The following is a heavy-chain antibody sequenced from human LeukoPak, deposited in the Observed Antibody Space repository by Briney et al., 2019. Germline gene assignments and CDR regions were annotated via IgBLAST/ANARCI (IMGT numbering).Heavy chain of an antibody. Sequence: GRSLRLSCAASGFTFSSYGMHWVRQAPGKGLEWVSVIYSGGSIYYVDSVKGRFTISRDNSKNTLYLQMNSLRAEDTAVYYCASDTRYYYGMDVWGQGATVTVSS. J-gene: IGHJ6*02. D-gene: IGHD3-3*01. V-gene: IGHV3-53*01. CDR3: ASDTRYYYGMDV. CDR1: GFTFSSYG. CDR2: IYSGGSI.